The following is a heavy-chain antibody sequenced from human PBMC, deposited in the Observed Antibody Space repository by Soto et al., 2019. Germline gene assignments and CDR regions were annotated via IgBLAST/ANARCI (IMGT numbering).Heavy chain of an antibody. J-gene: IGHJ4*02. CDR2: IIPYYNTL. CDR3: ASGASRWYPYFFDS. CDR1: EGTFNSYA. D-gene: IGHD6-13*01. Sequence: QAQVVQSGAEVRKPGSSVKLSCKASEGTFNSYAIAWVRQAPGQGLEWMGGIIPYYNTLNYAQKFQDRVTITADGSTNTVYMELSSLRSYDTAVYFCASGASRWYPYFFDSWAQGTLVTVSS. V-gene: IGHV1-69*01.